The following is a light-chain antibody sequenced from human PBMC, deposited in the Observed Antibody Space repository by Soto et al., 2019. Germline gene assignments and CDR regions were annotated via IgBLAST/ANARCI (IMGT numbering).Light chain of an antibody. J-gene: IGLJ1*01. Sequence: QCALTQPPSASGSPGQSVTISCTGTSSDVGGYDYVSWHQQYPGKAPKVIIYGVNKRPSGVPDRFSGSKSGDTASLTVSGLQAEDEADYYCSSYAGTNNYVFGIGTKLTV. V-gene: IGLV2-8*01. CDR2: GVN. CDR3: SSYAGTNNYV. CDR1: SSDVGGYDY.